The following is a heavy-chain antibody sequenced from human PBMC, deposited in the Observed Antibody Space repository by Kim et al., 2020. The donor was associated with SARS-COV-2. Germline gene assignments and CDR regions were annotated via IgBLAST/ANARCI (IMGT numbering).Heavy chain of an antibody. D-gene: IGHD6-19*01. CDR3: ASPRRIAVAGTGAFDI. Sequence: LKSRVTISVDTSKNQFSLKLSSVTAADTAVYYCASPRRIAVAGTGAFDIWGQGTMVTVSS. J-gene: IGHJ3*02. V-gene: IGHV4-39*01.